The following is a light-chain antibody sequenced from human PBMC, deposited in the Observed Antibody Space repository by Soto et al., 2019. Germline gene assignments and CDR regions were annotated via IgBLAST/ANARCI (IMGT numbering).Light chain of an antibody. Sequence: EIVLTQSPGTLSLSPGERATLSCSASESVSSKLAWYQQKPGQAPRLLIYDASNRATGIPARFSGSGSGTDFTLTISSLEPEDFAVYYCQQRSNWPPSITFGQGTRLEI. J-gene: IGKJ5*01. CDR3: QQRSNWPPSIT. CDR2: DAS. V-gene: IGKV3-11*01. CDR1: ESVSSK.